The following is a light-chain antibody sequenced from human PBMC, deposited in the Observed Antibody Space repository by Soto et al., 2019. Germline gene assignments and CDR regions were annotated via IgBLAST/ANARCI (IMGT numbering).Light chain of an antibody. V-gene: IGKV1-9*01. CDR3: HQLNSYPLT. J-gene: IGKJ4*01. CDR1: QGISSY. Sequence: DIQLTQSPSFLSASVGDRVTITCRASQGISSYLAWYQQKPGKAPKLLIYAASTLQSGVPSRFSGSGSGTEFTLTFSSLQPEDLATYYCHQLNSYPLTFGGGTKVEIK. CDR2: AAS.